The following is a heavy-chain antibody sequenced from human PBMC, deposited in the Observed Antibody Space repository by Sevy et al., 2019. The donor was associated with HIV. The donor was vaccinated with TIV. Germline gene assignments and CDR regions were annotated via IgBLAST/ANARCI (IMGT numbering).Heavy chain of an antibody. V-gene: IGHV3-53*01. Sequence: GGSLRLSCAASGFSVRDNSMSWVRQAPGQGLEWVSVISAGISTYYAESVQGRFTISRDISGNMVYLQMNSLRPEETAHYYCTRDHRDQGSGSFYFASWGQGTLVTVSS. CDR2: ISAGIST. CDR1: GFSVRDNS. D-gene: IGHD3-10*01. CDR3: TRDHRDQGSGSFYFAS. J-gene: IGHJ4*02.